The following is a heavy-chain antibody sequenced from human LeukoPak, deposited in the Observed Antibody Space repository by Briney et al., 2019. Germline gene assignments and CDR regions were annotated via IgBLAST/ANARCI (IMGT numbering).Heavy chain of an antibody. CDR3: AKSDDVCEVLWFGECPYYMDV. J-gene: IGHJ6*03. CDR2: ISGSGGST. V-gene: IGHV3-23*01. D-gene: IGHD3-10*01. Sequence: PGGSLRLSCTASGFTLSDHAMSWVRQAPGKGLEWVSAISGSGGSTYYADSVKGRFTISRDNSKNTLYLQMNSLRAEDTAVYYCAKSDDVCEVLWFGECPYYMDVWGKGTTVTVSS. CDR1: GFTLSDHA.